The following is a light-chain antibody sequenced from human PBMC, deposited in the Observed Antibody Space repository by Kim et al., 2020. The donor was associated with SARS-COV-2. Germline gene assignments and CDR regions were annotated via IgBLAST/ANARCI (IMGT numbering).Light chain of an antibody. CDR1: QSVSSSY. CDR3: QQYGSSPDT. J-gene: IGKJ2*01. CDR2: GAS. Sequence: LSPGESATLSCRASQSVSSSYLAWYQQKPGQAPRLLIYGASSRAIGIPDRFSGSGSGTDFTLTISRLEPEDFAVYYCQQYGSSPDTFGQGTKLEI. V-gene: IGKV3-20*01.